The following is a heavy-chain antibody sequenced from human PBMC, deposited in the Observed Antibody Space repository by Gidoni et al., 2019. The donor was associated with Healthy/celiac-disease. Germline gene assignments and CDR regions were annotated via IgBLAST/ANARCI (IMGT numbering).Heavy chain of an antibody. CDR3: ARVGSYSGSLRGYFDY. V-gene: IGHV3-7*01. J-gene: IGHJ4*02. CDR2: IKQDGSEK. Sequence: EVQLVESGGGLVQPGGSLRLCCAASGLTCSCYWISWVRQARGKGREWVANIKQDGSEKYYVDSVKGRFTISRDNAKNSLYLQMNSLRAEDTAGYYWARVGSYSGSLRGYFDYWGQGTLVTVSS. D-gene: IGHD1-26*01. CDR1: GLTCSCYW.